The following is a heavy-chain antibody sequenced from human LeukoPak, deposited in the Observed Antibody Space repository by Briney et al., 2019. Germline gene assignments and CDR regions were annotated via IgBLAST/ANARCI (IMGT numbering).Heavy chain of an antibody. CDR1: GGSISSGSYY. D-gene: IGHD6-19*01. CDR3: ARRQWLVPAFDY. CDR2: IYTSGSI. J-gene: IGHJ4*02. Sequence: SETLSLTCTVSGGSISSGSYYWSWIRQPAGKGLEWIGRIYTSGSINYNPSLKSRVTISVDTSKNQFSLKLSSVTAADTAVYYCARRQWLVPAFDYWGQGTLVTVSS. V-gene: IGHV4-61*02.